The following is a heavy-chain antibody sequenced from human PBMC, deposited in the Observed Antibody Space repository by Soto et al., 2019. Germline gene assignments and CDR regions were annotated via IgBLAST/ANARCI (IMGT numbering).Heavy chain of an antibody. Sequence: QVQLVQSGAEVKKPGSSVKVSCKASGGTFSSYTISWVRQAPGQGLEWMGRIIPILGIANYAQQFQGRATITADKSTSAAYMELSSLRAEDTAVYYCATFPPVVVDYWGQGTLVTVSS. J-gene: IGHJ4*02. CDR3: ATFPPVVVDY. V-gene: IGHV1-69*02. CDR2: IIPILGIA. CDR1: GGTFSSYT. D-gene: IGHD2-15*01.